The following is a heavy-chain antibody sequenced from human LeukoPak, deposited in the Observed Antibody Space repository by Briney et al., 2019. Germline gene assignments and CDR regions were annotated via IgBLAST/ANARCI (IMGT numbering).Heavy chain of an antibody. J-gene: IGHJ4*02. V-gene: IGHV4-34*01. D-gene: IGHD6-6*01. CDR1: GGSFSGYY. Sequence: PSETLSLTCAVYGGSFSGYYWSWIRQPPGKGLEWIGEINHSGSTNYNPSLKSRVTISVDTSKNQFSLKLSSVTAADTAVYYCASGIAARLDYWGQGTLVTVSS. CDR3: ASGIAARLDY. CDR2: INHSGST.